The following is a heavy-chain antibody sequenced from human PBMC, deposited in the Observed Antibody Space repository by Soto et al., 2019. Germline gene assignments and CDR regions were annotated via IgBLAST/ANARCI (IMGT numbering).Heavy chain of an antibody. J-gene: IGHJ4*02. D-gene: IGHD5-12*01. CDR1: GGTFISYA. CDR2: IIPIFGTA. Sequence: SVKVSCKASGGTFISYAISWVRQSPGQGLEWMGGIIPIFGTANYAQKFQGRVTITADESTSTAYMELSSLRSEDTAVYYCASPERRDGYNYDYWGQGTLVTVSS. V-gene: IGHV1-69*13. CDR3: ASPERRDGYNYDY.